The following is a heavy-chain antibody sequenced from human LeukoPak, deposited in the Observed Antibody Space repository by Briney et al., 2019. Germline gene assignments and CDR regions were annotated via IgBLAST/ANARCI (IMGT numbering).Heavy chain of an antibody. CDR3: ARNDYGGHDAFDI. D-gene: IGHD4-17*01. CDR2: MNPNSGAT. J-gene: IGHJ3*02. V-gene: IGHV1-8*01. Sequence: ASVKVSCKASGYTFTSYDFNWLRQATGQGPEWMGWMNPNSGATGYAQKFQGRVTMTRSASINTAYMELTNLRSEDTAIYYCARNDYGGHDAFDIWGQGTMVIVSS. CDR1: GYTFTSYD.